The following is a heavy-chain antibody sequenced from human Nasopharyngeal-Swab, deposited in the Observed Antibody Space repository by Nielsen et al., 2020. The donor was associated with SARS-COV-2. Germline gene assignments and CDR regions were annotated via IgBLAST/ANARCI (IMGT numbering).Heavy chain of an antibody. CDR1: GFSSSDYY. V-gene: IGHV3-11*06. D-gene: IGHD4-17*01. CDR2: ISSDRSIYT. Sequence: SLKISCAASGFSSSDYYMSWIRQAPGKGLDWVAYISSDRSIYTFYADSVTGRFTISRDTAKNSLSLQMDSLRVEDTAVYFCARVEDNFGDYIDYWGQGTLVAVSS. J-gene: IGHJ4*02. CDR3: ARVEDNFGDYIDY.